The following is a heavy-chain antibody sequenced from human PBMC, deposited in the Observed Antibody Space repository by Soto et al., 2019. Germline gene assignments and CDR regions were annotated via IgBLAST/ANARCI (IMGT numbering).Heavy chain of an antibody. CDR3: ARAGYSSSWYPKETRRYYYGMDV. Sequence: PSQTLSLTCAISGDSVSSNSAAWNWIRQSPSRGLEWLGRTYYRSKWYNDYAVSVKSRITINPDTSKNQFSLQLNSVTPEDTAVYYCARAGYSSSWYPKETRRYYYGMDVWGQGTTVTVSS. D-gene: IGHD6-13*01. V-gene: IGHV6-1*01. CDR2: TYYRSKWYN. CDR1: GDSVSSNSAA. J-gene: IGHJ6*02.